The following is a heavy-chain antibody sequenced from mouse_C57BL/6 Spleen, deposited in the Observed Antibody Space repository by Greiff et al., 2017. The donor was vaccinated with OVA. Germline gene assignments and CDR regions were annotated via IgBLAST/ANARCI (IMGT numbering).Heavy chain of an antibody. D-gene: IGHD2-3*01. CDR3: ARYNDGYPYWYFDV. CDR2: INPNNGGT. J-gene: IGHJ1*03. V-gene: IGHV1-18*01. CDR1: GYTFTDYN. Sequence: VHVKQSGPELVKPGASVKIPCKASGYTFTDYNMDWVKQSHGKSLEWIGDINPNNGGTIYNQKFKGKATLTVDKSSSTAYMELRSLTSEDTAVYYCARYNDGYPYWYFDVWGTGTTVTVSS.